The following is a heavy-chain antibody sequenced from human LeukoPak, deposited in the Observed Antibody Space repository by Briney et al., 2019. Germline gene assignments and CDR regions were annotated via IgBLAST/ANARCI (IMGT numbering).Heavy chain of an antibody. CDR2: IYYSGST. J-gene: IGHJ3*02. D-gene: IGHD3-3*01. CDR3: ARPRITIFGAVIDAFDI. Sequence: ASETLSLTCTVSGGSISSSSYYWGWIRQPPGKGLEWIGSIYYSGSTYYNPSLKSRVTISVDTSKNQFSLKLSSVTAADTAVYYCARPRITIFGAVIDAFDIWGQGTMVTVSS. V-gene: IGHV4-39*01. CDR1: GGSISSSSYY.